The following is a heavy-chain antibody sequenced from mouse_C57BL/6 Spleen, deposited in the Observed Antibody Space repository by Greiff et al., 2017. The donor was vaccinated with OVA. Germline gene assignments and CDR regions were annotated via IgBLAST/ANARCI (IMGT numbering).Heavy chain of an antibody. D-gene: IGHD2-5*01. CDR2: ISDGGSYT. Sequence: VQLVASGGGLVKPGGSLKLSCAASGFTFSSYAMSWVRQTPEKRLEWVATISDGGSYTYYPDNVKGRFTISRDNAKNNLYLQMSHLKSEDTAMYYCARDSNRVAYWGQGTLVTVSA. CDR1: GFTFSSYA. V-gene: IGHV5-4*01. CDR3: ARDSNRVAY. J-gene: IGHJ3*01.